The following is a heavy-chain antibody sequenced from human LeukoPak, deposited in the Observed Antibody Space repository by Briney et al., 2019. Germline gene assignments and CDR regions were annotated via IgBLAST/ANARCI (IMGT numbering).Heavy chain of an antibody. D-gene: IGHD6-13*01. V-gene: IGHV3-66*01. J-gene: IGHJ3*01. Sequence: GGSLRLSCAASGFTDSSNYMIWVRQPPGMGLEWVSVFYPGGTTYYADSVKGRFSISRDNSKNILSLQMNSLRAEDTAVYYCARDALVPDGFDLWGQGTMVTVSS. CDR3: ARDALVPDGFDL. CDR2: FYPGGTT. CDR1: GFTDSSNY.